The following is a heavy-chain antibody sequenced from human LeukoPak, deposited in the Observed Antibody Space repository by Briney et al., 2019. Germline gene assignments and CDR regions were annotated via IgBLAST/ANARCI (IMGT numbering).Heavy chain of an antibody. CDR1: GYSFTSYW. J-gene: IGHJ4*02. V-gene: IGHV5-51*01. CDR3: AISYDSSGYWFDY. CDR2: IYPGDSDT. D-gene: IGHD3-22*01. Sequence: GESLKISCKGSGYSFTSYWIGWVRQMPGKGLEWMGIIYPGDSDTRYSPSFQGQVTISADKSISTAYLQWSSLRASDTAMYYCAISYDSSGYWFDYWGQGTLVTVSS.